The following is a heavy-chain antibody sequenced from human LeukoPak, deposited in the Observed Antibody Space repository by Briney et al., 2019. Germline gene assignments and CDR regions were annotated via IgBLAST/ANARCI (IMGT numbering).Heavy chain of an antibody. D-gene: IGHD3-16*01. V-gene: IGHV3-23*01. CDR3: AKEVNLDYVRHFDS. CDR2: TSGSCDST. CDR1: RLTFRHQA. J-gene: IGHJ4*02. Sequence: PGGALRLSCVDSRLTFRHQAMIWLRQAPGNALEWVSATSGSCDSTFTRYADSVKGRFTISRDNSKNTLYLQMNSLRAEDTAVYYCAKEVNLDYVRHFDSWGQGTLVTGSS.